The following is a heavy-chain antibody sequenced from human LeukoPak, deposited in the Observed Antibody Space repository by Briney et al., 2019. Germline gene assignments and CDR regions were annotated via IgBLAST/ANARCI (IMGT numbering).Heavy chain of an antibody. D-gene: IGHD3-3*01. CDR2: IIPIFGTA. CDR1: GGTFNNFT. J-gene: IGHJ6*03. CDR3: ATSDDFWSGYQPPLYYYYMDV. Sequence: SVKVSCKTSGGTFNNFTITWVRQAPGQGLEWMGGIIPIFGTANYAQKFQGRVTITADESTSTAYMELSSLRSEDTAVYYCATSDDFWSGYQPPLYYYYMDVWGKGTTVTVSS. V-gene: IGHV1-69*13.